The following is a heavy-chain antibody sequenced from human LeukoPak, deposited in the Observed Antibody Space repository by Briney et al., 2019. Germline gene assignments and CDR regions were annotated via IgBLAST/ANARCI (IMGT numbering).Heavy chain of an antibody. V-gene: IGHV4-59*12. CDR3: ARDPPGAFDI. CDR1: GGSISSYY. J-gene: IGHJ3*02. CDR2: IYYSGST. Sequence: SETLSLTCTVSGGSISSYYWSWIRQAPGKGLEWIGYIYYSGSTNYNPSLKSRVTISVDTSKNQFSLKLSSVTAADTAVYYCARDPPGAFDIWGQGTMATVSS.